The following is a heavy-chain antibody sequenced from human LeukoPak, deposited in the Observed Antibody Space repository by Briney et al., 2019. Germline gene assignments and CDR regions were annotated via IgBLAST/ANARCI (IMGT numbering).Heavy chain of an antibody. CDR3: ARIYSSSSSPESS. CDR1: GGSISSGSYC. CDR2: IYTSGST. D-gene: IGHD6-6*01. Sequence: PSETLSLTCTVSGGSISSGSYCWSWIRQPAGKGLEWIGHIYTSGSTNYNPSLKSRVTISVDTSKNQFSLQLNSVTAADTAVYYCARIYSSSSSPESSWGQGTLVTVSS. J-gene: IGHJ5*02. V-gene: IGHV4-61*09.